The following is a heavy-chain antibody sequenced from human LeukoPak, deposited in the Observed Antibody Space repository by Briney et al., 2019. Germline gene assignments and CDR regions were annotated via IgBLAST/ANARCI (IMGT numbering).Heavy chain of an antibody. D-gene: IGHD2-2*01. CDR3: ARDFPWCGSSTSCYGDY. J-gene: IGHJ4*02. CDR1: GFTFSSYS. CDR2: INQDESEK. Sequence: PGGSLRLSCAASGFTFSSYSMNWVRQAPGKGLEWVANINQDESEKHYVDSVKGRFTISRDNAKNSLYLQVNSLRAEDTAVYYCARDFPWCGSSTSCYGDYWGPGTLVTVSS. V-gene: IGHV3-7*01.